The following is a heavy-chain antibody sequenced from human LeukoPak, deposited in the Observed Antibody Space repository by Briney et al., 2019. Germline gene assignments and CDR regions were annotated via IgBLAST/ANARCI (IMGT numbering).Heavy chain of an antibody. CDR3: ANLLRWEPY. J-gene: IGHJ4*02. D-gene: IGHD4-23*01. Sequence: GGSLRLSCAAPGFTFSSYGMHWGRQAPGKGLEWVAVISYDGSNKYYADSVKGRFTISRDNSKNTLYLQMNSLRAEDTAVYYCANLLRWEPYWGQGTLVTVSS. V-gene: IGHV3-30*18. CDR2: ISYDGSNK. CDR1: GFTFSSYG.